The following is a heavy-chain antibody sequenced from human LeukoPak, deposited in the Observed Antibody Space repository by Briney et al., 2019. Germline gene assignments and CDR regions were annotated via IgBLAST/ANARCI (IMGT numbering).Heavy chain of an antibody. CDR2: IYSGGST. D-gene: IGHD3-3*01. V-gene: IGHV3-66*02. J-gene: IGHJ6*03. Sequence: GGSLRLSCAASGFTVSSNYMCWVRQAPGKGLEWVSVIYSGGSTYYAYSVKGRFTISRDNSKNTLYLQMNSLRAEDTAVYYCARGSRITIFGVVHYYMDVWGKGTTVTVSS. CDR1: GFTVSSNY. CDR3: ARGSRITIFGVVHYYMDV.